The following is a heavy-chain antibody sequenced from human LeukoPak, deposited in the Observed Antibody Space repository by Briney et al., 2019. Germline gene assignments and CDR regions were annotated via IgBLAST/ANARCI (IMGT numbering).Heavy chain of an antibody. V-gene: IGHV3-7*01. CDR3: ARDFVEDSTDYYY. CDR1: GFTFSRYW. CDR2: IKQDGSEK. J-gene: IGHJ4*02. Sequence: QAGGSLRLSCAASGFTFSRYWMTWVRQAAGKGLEWVASIKQDGSEKNYVDSVKGRFTISRDNAKNSVYLQMNSLRAEDTALYYCARDFVEDSTDYYYWGQGTLVTVSA. D-gene: IGHD3-16*01.